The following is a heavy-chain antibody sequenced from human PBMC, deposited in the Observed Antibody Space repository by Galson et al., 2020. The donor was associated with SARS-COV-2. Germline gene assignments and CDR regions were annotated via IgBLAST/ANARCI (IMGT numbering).Heavy chain of an antibody. D-gene: IGHD3-9*01. J-gene: IGHJ4*02. CDR2: ISSSGSTI. V-gene: IGHV3-48*03. CDR3: ARDDPYYDILTGYYVTAVDY. Sequence: GGSLRLSCAASGFTFSSYEMNWVRQAPGKGLEWVSYISSSGSTIYYADSVKGRFTISRDNAKNSLYLQMNSLRAEDTAVYYCARDDPYYDILTGYYVTAVDYWGQGTLVTVSS. CDR1: GFTFSSYE.